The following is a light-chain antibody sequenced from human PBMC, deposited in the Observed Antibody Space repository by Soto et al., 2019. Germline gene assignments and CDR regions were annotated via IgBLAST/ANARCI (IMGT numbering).Light chain of an antibody. CDR3: QQYYTTPYT. V-gene: IGKV4-1*01. CDR2: WAS. CDR1: QSVLYSSNNKNY. J-gene: IGKJ2*01. Sequence: DIVMTQSPDSLAVSLGERATINYKSSQSVLYSSNNKNYLAWYQQKPGQPPKLLIYWASTRESGVPDRFSGSGSGTDFTLTINSLQAEDVAVYYCQQYYTTPYTFGQGTKLEIK.